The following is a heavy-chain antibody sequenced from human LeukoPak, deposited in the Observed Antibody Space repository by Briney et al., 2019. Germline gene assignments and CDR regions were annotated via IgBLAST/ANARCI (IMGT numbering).Heavy chain of an antibody. Sequence: SETLSLTCTVSGGFIISYYWSWIRQPPGERLEWIGYIYHSGSTNYNPSLKSRVTISVDTSKNQFSLKLSSVTAADTAVYYRARGSSSVGWFGPWGQGTLVTVSS. CDR3: ARGSSSVGWFGP. CDR1: GGFIISYY. D-gene: IGHD6-13*01. V-gene: IGHV4-59*01. CDR2: IYHSGST. J-gene: IGHJ5*01.